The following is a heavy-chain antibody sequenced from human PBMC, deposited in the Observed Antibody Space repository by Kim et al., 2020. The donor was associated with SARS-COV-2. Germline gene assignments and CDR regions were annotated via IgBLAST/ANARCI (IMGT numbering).Heavy chain of an antibody. CDR1: GGSISSYY. CDR3: AREGYCSGGSCPVGFDY. CDR2: IYYSGST. D-gene: IGHD2-15*01. J-gene: IGHJ4*02. Sequence: SETLSLTCTVSGGSISSYYWSWIRQPPGKGLEWIGYIYYSGSTNYNPSLKSRVTISVDTSKNQFSLKLSSVTAADTAVYYCAREGYCSGGSCPVGFDYWGQGTLLTVSS. V-gene: IGHV4-59*12.